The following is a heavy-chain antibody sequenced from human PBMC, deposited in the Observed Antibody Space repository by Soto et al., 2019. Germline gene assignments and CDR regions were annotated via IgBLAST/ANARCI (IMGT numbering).Heavy chain of an antibody. CDR2: IIPIFGTA. Sequence: SVKVSCKASGGTFSSYAISWVRQAPGQGLEWMGGIIPIFGTANYAQKFQGRVTITADESTSTAYMELSSLRSEDTAVYYCARIYYYDSSASAFDAFDIWGQGTMVTVSS. D-gene: IGHD3-22*01. CDR1: GGTFSSYA. J-gene: IGHJ3*02. CDR3: ARIYYYDSSASAFDAFDI. V-gene: IGHV1-69*13.